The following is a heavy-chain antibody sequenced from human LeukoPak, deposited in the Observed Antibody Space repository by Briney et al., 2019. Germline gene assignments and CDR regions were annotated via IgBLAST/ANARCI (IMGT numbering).Heavy chain of an antibody. Sequence: GSSVKVSCKASGGTFSSYAISWGRQAPGQGLEWMGGIIPIFGTANYAQKFQGRVTITADESTSTAYMELSSLRSEDTAVYYCAREITMVRGKSDYYYYYGMDVWGKGTTVTVSS. J-gene: IGHJ6*04. V-gene: IGHV1-69*01. CDR2: IIPIFGTA. D-gene: IGHD3-10*01. CDR3: AREITMVRGKSDYYYYYGMDV. CDR1: GGTFSSYA.